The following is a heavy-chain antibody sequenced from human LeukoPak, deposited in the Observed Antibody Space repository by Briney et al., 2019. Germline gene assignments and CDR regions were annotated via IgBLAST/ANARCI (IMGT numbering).Heavy chain of an antibody. V-gene: IGHV3-30-3*01. J-gene: IGHJ4*02. CDR1: GFTFSSYA. CDR3: AREDSSGWYFDY. Sequence: GGSLRLSCAASGFTFSSYAMHWVRQAPGKGLEWVAVISYDGSNKYYADSVKGRFTISRDNSRNTLYLQMNSLRAEDTAVYYCAREDSSGWYFDYWGQGTLDTVSS. D-gene: IGHD6-19*01. CDR2: ISYDGSNK.